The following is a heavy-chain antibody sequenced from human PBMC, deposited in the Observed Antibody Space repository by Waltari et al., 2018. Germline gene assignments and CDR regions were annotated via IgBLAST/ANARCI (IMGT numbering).Heavy chain of an antibody. Sequence: QVQLVQSGAEVKKPGASVKVSCKASGNTFTSYAMHWVRQAPGQRLEWMGWINAGNGNTKYSQKFQGRVTITRDTSASTAYMELSSLRSEDTAVYYCARDSPGVRYDYWGQGTLVTVSS. J-gene: IGHJ4*02. CDR3: ARDSPGVRYDY. CDR2: INAGNGNT. V-gene: IGHV1-3*01. D-gene: IGHD3-10*01. CDR1: GNTFTSYA.